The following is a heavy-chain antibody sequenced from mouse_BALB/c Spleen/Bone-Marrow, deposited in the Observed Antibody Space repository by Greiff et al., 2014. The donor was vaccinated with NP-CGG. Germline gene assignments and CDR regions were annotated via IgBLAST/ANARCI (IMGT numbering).Heavy chain of an antibody. D-gene: IGHD2-2*01. CDR1: GFTFTDYY. V-gene: IGHV7-3*02. CDR2: IRNKANGYTT. Sequence: EVKLVESGGGLVQPGGSLRLSCATSGFTFTDYYMSWVRQPPGKALEWLGFIRNKANGYTTEYSASVKGRFTISRDNSQGILYLQMNTLRAEDSATYYCARYGYDYFDYWDQGTTLTVSS. J-gene: IGHJ2*01. CDR3: ARYGYDYFDY.